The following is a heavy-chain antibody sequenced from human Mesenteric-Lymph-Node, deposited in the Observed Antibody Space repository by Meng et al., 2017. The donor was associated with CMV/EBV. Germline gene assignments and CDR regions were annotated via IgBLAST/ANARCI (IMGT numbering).Heavy chain of an antibody. Sequence: CKSSGYTFTDYYIHWLRQAPGQGLEWMGCIDPNSGGTNHAQKFQGGVTMTRDTSISTAYMELNRLRSDDTAVYYCARGPSHGAFDYWGQGTLVTVSS. V-gene: IGHV1-2*02. D-gene: IGHD1-26*01. CDR3: ARGPSHGAFDY. J-gene: IGHJ4*02. CDR1: GYTFTDYY. CDR2: IDPNSGGT.